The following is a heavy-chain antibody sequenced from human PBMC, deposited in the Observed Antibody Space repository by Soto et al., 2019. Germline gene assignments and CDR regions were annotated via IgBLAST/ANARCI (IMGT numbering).Heavy chain of an antibody. D-gene: IGHD3-10*01. CDR1: GGTFSSYT. J-gene: IGHJ3*02. V-gene: IGHV1-69*02. CDR2: IIPILGIA. Sequence: QVQLVQSGAEVKKPGSSVKVSCKASGGTFSSYTISWVRQAPGQGLEWMGRIIPILGIANYAQKFQGRVTITADKSTSTAYMELSSLRSEDTAVYYCANYAQRITMVRGEQAFDIWGQGTMVTVSS. CDR3: ANYAQRITMVRGEQAFDI.